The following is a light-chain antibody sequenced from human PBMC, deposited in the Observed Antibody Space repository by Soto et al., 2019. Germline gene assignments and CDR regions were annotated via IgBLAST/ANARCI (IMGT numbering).Light chain of an antibody. Sequence: DIPMTQSPSSLSASVGDRVTITCRASQSISSYLNWYQQKPGKAPKLLIYAASSLQSGVPSRFSGSGSGTDFTLTISSLQPEDFATDYCQQSYSTPPITFGQGTRLEIK. CDR3: QQSYSTPPIT. CDR1: QSISSY. CDR2: AAS. J-gene: IGKJ5*01. V-gene: IGKV1-39*01.